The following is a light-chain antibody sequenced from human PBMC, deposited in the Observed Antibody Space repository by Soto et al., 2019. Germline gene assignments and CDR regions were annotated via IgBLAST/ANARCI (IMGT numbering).Light chain of an antibody. CDR1: QSISSW. Sequence: DIQMTHSPSTLSASVVYRVTITCRASQSISSWLAWYQQKPGKAPKLLIFDASSLESGTPSRFSGRRSGTEFTLTISSLQPDDFATYYCQHYNSYSEAFGQGTKVDIK. V-gene: IGKV1-5*01. CDR2: DAS. CDR3: QHYNSYSEA. J-gene: IGKJ1*01.